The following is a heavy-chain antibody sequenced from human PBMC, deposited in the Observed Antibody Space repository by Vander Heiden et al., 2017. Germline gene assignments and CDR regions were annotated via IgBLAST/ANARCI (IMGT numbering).Heavy chain of an antibody. CDR1: GFTFSSYG. J-gene: IGHJ4*02. Sequence: QVQLVESGGGVVQPGSSLRLSCAASGFTFSSYGMHWVRQAPGKGLEWVAVIWYDGSSKYYADSVKGRFTISRDNSKNTLYLQMNSLRAEDTAVYYCARDSSGYYLDYWGQGTLVTVSS. V-gene: IGHV3-33*01. CDR3: ARDSSGYYLDY. D-gene: IGHD3-22*01. CDR2: IWYDGSSK.